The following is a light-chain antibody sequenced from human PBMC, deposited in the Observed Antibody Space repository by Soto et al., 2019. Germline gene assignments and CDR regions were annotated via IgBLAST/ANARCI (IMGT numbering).Light chain of an antibody. CDR3: QQYNDWPT. CDR1: QSVSRN. Sequence: EIVMTQSPATLSVSPGERDTLFCRASQSVSRNLAWYQQKPGQAPRLLIYGASTRATGIPARFSGSGSGTEFTLTISSLQSEDFAAYYCQQYNDWPTFGQGTKVDIK. V-gene: IGKV3-15*01. J-gene: IGKJ1*01. CDR2: GAS.